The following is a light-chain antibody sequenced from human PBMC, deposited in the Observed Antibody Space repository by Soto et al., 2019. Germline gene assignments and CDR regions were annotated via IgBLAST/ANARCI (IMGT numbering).Light chain of an antibody. Sequence: IVLTQSPAILALSPGDRATLSCRASQSVSSSYLAWYQHKPGQAPRLLIFGASSRATGIPDMFSGGGSGTDFTLTISRLEPEDFAVYYCHQYGSSPWTFGLGTKVDIK. V-gene: IGKV3-20*01. CDR3: HQYGSSPWT. CDR1: QSVSSSY. CDR2: GAS. J-gene: IGKJ1*01.